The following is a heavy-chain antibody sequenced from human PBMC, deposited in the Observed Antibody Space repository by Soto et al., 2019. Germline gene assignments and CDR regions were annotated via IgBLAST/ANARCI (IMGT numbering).Heavy chain of an antibody. J-gene: IGHJ4*02. D-gene: IGHD6-19*01. CDR1: GGSFSGYY. V-gene: IGHV4-34*01. CDR3: ASGLGSGWYVDD. Sequence: SETLSLTCAVYGGSFSGYYWSWIRQPPGKGLEWIGEINHSGSTNYNPSLKSRVTISVDTSKNQFSLKLSSVTAADTAVYYCASGLGSGWYVDDWGQGTLVTVSS. CDR2: INHSGST.